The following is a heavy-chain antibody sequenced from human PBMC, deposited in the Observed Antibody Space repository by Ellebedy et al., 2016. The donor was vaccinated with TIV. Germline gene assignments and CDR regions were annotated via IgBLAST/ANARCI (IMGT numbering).Heavy chain of an antibody. J-gene: IGHJ3*02. CDR2: ISAYNGNT. V-gene: IGHV1-18*04. Sequence: ASVKVSCKASGYTFTSYGISWVRQAPGQGLEWMGWISAYNGNTNYAQKLQGRVTMTTDTSTSTAYMELRSLRSDDTAVYYCAREESRDSSGYYYFGEDLYAFDIWGQGTMVTVSS. CDR1: GYTFTSYG. D-gene: IGHD3-22*01. CDR3: AREESRDSSGYYYFGEDLYAFDI.